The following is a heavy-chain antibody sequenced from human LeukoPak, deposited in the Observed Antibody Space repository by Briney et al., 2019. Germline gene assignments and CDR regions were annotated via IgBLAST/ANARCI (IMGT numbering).Heavy chain of an antibody. D-gene: IGHD5-18*01. CDR1: GDSISGYY. CDR2: FYNIGST. Sequence: SETLSLTCTVSGDSISGYYWSWIRQPPEKGLEWIGCFYNIGSTNYNASLKSRVTISVDTPTRQYSLKLTSMTAADTAVYYCARHAGGYSFDYWGQGTLVTVSS. J-gene: IGHJ4*02. V-gene: IGHV4-59*08. CDR3: ARHAGGYSFDY.